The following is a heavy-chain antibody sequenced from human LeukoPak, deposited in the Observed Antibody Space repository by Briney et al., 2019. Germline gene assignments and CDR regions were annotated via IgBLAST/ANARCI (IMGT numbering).Heavy chain of an antibody. J-gene: IGHJ4*02. CDR1: GFTFSSYG. CDR2: ISGSGGST. Sequence: GGSLRLSCAASGFTFSSYGMSWVRQAPGKGLEWVSAISGSGGSTYYADSVKGRFTISRDNSKNTLYLQMNSLRAEDTAVYYCAKAPRMITSVGYWGQGTLVTVSS. D-gene: IGHD3-16*01. V-gene: IGHV3-23*01. CDR3: AKAPRMITSVGY.